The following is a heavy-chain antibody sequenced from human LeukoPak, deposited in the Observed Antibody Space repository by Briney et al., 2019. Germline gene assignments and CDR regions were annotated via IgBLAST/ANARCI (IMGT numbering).Heavy chain of an antibody. CDR2: ISGSGGST. V-gene: IGHV3-23*01. CDR3: AKDGLANTPFDY. Sequence: GGSPRLSCAASGFTFSSYAMSWVRQAPGKGLEWVSAISGSGGSTYYADPVKGRFTISRDNSKNTLYLQMNSLRAEDTAVYYCAKDGLANTPFDYWGQGTLVSVST. D-gene: IGHD2-2*02. J-gene: IGHJ4*02. CDR1: GFTFSSYA.